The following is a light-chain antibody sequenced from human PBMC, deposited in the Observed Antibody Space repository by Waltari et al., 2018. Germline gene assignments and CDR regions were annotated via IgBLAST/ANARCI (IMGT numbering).Light chain of an antibody. V-gene: IGLV1-40*01. CDR2: GNV. CDR1: SPNLAAGSV. CDR3: QSYDGTLSAWV. Sequence: QTVLTQPPSVSGAPGPRVTISCTGSSPNLAAGSVVPWYQQIPGIAPKLLSNGNVNRPSGVPDRFSGSKSDTSASLAITGLQAEDEADYYCQSYDGTLSAWVCGGGTKLTVL. J-gene: IGLJ3*02.